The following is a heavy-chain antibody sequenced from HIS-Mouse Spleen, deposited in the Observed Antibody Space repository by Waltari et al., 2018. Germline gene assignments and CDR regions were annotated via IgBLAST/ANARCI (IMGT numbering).Heavy chain of an antibody. CDR1: GFTLDDYA. Sequence: EVQLVESGGGLVQPGRSLRLSCAASGFTLDDYAMHWVRQAPGKGLEWVSGISWNSGSIGYADSVKGRFTISRDNAKNSLYLQMNSLRAEDTALYYCAKGLGMTVIDYWGQGTLVTVSS. CDR3: AKGLGMTVIDY. CDR2: ISWNSGSI. J-gene: IGHJ4*02. V-gene: IGHV3-9*01. D-gene: IGHD4-17*01.